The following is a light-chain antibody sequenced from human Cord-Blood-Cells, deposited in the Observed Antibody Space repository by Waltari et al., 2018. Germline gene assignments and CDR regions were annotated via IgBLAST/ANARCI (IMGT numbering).Light chain of an antibody. J-gene: IGLJ2*01. CDR3: QVWDSSSDHYVV. CDR2: DDS. V-gene: IGLV3-21*03. Sequence: SYVLTQPPSVSVAPGKTARITCGGNNIGSKSVHWYQQKPGRASVLVVYDDSDRPSGIPERFSGSNSGNTATLTISRVEAGDEADYYCQVWDSSSDHYVVFGGGTKLTVL. CDR1: NIGSKS.